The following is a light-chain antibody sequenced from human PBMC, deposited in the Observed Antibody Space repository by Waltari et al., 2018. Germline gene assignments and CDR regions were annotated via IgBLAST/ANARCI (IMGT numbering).Light chain of an antibody. CDR2: DVS. V-gene: IGKV3-11*01. CDR3: QQRNNWPWT. Sequence: IVLTQSPGTLSLSPGARATLSCRASQSVSSLLAWYQQKPGQAPRLLMYDVSKRATGIPARFSGSGPGTDFTRTISSLEPEDFAVYDCQQRNNWPWTFGQGTKVEIK. J-gene: IGKJ1*01. CDR1: QSVSSL.